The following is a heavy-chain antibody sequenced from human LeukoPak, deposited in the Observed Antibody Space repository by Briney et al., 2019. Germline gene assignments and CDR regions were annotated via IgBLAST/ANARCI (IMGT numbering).Heavy chain of an antibody. D-gene: IGHD6-13*01. CDR3: ARGRPGPAGAGTYDF. J-gene: IGHJ4*02. V-gene: IGHV1-8*01. Sequence: ASVKVSCKASGYTFTTSDINWVRPATGQGLEWMGWMNPNSGKTGSAQKFQGRLTMTKNTSTTTAYMEVTGLRFEDTAIYYCARGRPGPAGAGTYDFWGQGTLITVSS. CDR2: MNPNSGKT. CDR1: GYTFTTSD.